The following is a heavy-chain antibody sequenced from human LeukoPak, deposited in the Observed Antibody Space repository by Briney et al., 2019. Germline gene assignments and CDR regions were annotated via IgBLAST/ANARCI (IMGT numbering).Heavy chain of an antibody. D-gene: IGHD3-10*01. CDR2: IYYSGNT. J-gene: IGHJ6*03. Sequence: SETLSLTCTVSGGSIGSFYWSWVRQPPGKGLEWMGYIYYSGNTNYNPSLKSRVTISVDTSKNQFSLKLTSVTAADTAVYYCARGSVLLSMDVWGKGTTVTISS. CDR1: GGSIGSFY. CDR3: ARGSVLLSMDV. V-gene: IGHV4-59*01.